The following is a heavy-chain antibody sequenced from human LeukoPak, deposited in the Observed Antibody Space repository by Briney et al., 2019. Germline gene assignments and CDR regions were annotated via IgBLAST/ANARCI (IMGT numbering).Heavy chain of an antibody. CDR1: GCTFSSYA. J-gene: IGHJ4*02. Sequence: ASVKVSCKASGCTFSSYAISWVRQAPGQGLEWMGGIIPIFGTANYAQKFQGRVTITADESTSTAYMELSSLRSEDTAVYYCARVVVPAENSRFDYWGQGTLVTVSS. V-gene: IGHV1-69*13. CDR2: IIPIFGTA. D-gene: IGHD2-2*01. CDR3: ARVVVPAENSRFDY.